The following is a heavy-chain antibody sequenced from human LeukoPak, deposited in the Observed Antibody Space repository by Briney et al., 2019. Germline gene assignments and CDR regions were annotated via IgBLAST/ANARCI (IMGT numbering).Heavy chain of an antibody. CDR1: GYTFTGYY. J-gene: IGHJ6*02. V-gene: IGHV1-2*02. Sequence: ASVKVSCKASGYTFTGYYMQWVRQAPGQGLEWMGWINPNSGGTNYAQKFQGRVTMTRDTSISTAYMELGRLRSDDTAVYFCARDHCVSSGCYEDYYYGMDVWGRGTTVTVSS. D-gene: IGHD2-2*01. CDR2: INPNSGGT. CDR3: ARDHCVSSGCYEDYYYGMDV.